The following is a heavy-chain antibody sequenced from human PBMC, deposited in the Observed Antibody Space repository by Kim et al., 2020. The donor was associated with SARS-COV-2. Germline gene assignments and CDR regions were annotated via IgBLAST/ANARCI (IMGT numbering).Heavy chain of an antibody. J-gene: IGHJ3*02. V-gene: IGHV3-23*01. CDR3: AKGRSKLITIFGVVITQGDAFDI. Sequence: GGSLRLSCAASGFTFSSYAMSWVRQAPGKGLEWVSAISGSGGSTYYADSVKGRFTISRDNSKNTLYLQMNSLRAEDTAVYYCAKGRSKLITIFGVVITQGDAFDIWGQGTMVTVSA. CDR1: GFTFSSYA. CDR2: ISGSGGST. D-gene: IGHD3-3*01.